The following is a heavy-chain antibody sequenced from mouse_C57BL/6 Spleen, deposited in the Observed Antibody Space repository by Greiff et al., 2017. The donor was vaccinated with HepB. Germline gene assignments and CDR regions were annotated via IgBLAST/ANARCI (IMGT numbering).Heavy chain of an antibody. CDR1: GFTFSSYT. V-gene: IGHV5-9*01. Sequence: EVKVEESGGGLVKPGGSLKLSCAASGFTFSSYTMSWVRQTPEKRLEWVATISGGGGNTYYPDSVKGRFTISRDNAKNTMYLQMSSLRSEDTALYSCARLYYSNYRLASWGQGTLVTVSA. CDR3: ARLYYSNYRLAS. CDR2: ISGGGGNT. J-gene: IGHJ3*01. D-gene: IGHD2-12*01.